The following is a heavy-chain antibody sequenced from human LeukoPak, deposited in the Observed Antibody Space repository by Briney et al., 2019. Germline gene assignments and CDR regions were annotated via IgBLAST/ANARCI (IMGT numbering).Heavy chain of an antibody. CDR3: ARTYDYVWGSYPPDV. CDR1: GFTFSSYA. CDR2: ISSNGGST. J-gene: IGHJ6*04. V-gene: IGHV3-64*01. D-gene: IGHD3-16*02. Sequence: GGSLRLSCAASGFTFSSYAMHWVRQAPGKGLEYVSAISSNGGSTYYANSVKGRFTISRDNSKNTLYLQMGSLRAEDMAVYYCARTYDYVWGSYPPDVWGKGTTVTISS.